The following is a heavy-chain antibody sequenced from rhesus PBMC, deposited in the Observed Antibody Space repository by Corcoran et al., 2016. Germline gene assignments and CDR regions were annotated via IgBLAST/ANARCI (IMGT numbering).Heavy chain of an antibody. Sequence: EVQLVESGGGVVQPGGSLRLSCAASGFTVADYAMHWVRQAPGEGLELVSAIRWEGGGPGYPDSVKGRFTISRDNAKNSLYLPMDRLGAEDTALYSCAKDKGFSWGQGVLVTVSS. V-gene: IGHV3-201*01. CDR3: AKDKGFS. CDR2: IRWEGGGP. CDR1: GFTVADYA. J-gene: IGHJ4*01.